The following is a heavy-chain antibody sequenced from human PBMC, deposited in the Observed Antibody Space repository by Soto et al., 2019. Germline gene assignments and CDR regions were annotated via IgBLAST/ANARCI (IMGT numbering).Heavy chain of an antibody. CDR1: GDSVSSNSAA. CDR3: ARAGIAVAGWVYGSPYYYYGMDV. Sequence: SQTLSLTCAISGDSVSSNSAAWNWIRQSPSRGLEWLGRTYYRSKWYNDYAVSVKSRITINPDTSKNQFSLQLNSVTPEDTAVYYCARAGIAVAGWVYGSPYYYYGMDVWGKGTTDTVSS. D-gene: IGHD6-19*01. V-gene: IGHV6-1*01. CDR2: TYYRSKWYN. J-gene: IGHJ6*04.